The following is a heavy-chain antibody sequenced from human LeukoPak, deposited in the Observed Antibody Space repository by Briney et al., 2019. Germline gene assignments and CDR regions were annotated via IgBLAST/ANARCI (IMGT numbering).Heavy chain of an antibody. CDR3: AKDRILSRPGDAFDI. CDR2: IYYSGST. Sequence: PSETLSLTCTVSGGSVSSNSNYWSWIRQPPGKGLEWIGSIYYSGSTYYNPSLKSRVTISVDTSKNQFSLKLSSVTAADTAVYYCAKDRILSRPGDAFDIWGQGTMVTVSS. CDR1: GGSVSSNSNY. J-gene: IGHJ3*02. V-gene: IGHV4-39*02. D-gene: IGHD2-21*01.